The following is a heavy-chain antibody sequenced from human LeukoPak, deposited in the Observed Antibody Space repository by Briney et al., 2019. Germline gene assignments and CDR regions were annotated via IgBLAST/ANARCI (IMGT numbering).Heavy chain of an antibody. V-gene: IGHV3-74*03. J-gene: IGHJ5*02. CDR1: GFTFSSHW. CDR2: TSPDGSTT. Sequence: HPGGSLRLSCAASGFTFSSHWMHRVRQAPGKGLVWVSRTSPDGSTTKNADSVKGRFTISRDNARSTLFLQLNSLRAEDTAVYYCAREINKWFDPWGQGTLVTVSS. CDR3: AREINKWFDP.